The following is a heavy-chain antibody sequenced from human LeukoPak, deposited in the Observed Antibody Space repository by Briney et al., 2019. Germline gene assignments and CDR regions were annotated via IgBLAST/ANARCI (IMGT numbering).Heavy chain of an antibody. Sequence: AVKVSCKATGSGFTCYTVSLVRQGPGQGLEWMGGIIPIFGTANYAQKFQGRVTITTDESTSTAYMELSSLRSEVTAVYYCAIHYYDSSGYDAFDIWGQGTMVTVSS. J-gene: IGHJ3*02. CDR3: AIHYYDSSGYDAFDI. CDR2: IIPIFGTA. V-gene: IGHV1-69*05. CDR1: GSGFTCYT. D-gene: IGHD3-22*01.